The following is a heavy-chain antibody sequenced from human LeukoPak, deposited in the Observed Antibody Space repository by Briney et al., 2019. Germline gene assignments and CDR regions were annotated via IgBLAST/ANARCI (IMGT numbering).Heavy chain of an antibody. D-gene: IGHD3-16*02. CDR2: ISSSSSYI. Sequence: GGSLRLSCAASGFTFSSYSMNWVRQAPGKGLEWVSSISSSSSYIYYADSVKGRFTISRDNAKNSLYLQMNSLRAEDTAVYYCAGGTGGYVWGSYRYMDYWGQGTLVTVSS. J-gene: IGHJ4*02. V-gene: IGHV3-21*01. CDR1: GFTFSSYS. CDR3: AGGTGGYVWGSYRYMDY.